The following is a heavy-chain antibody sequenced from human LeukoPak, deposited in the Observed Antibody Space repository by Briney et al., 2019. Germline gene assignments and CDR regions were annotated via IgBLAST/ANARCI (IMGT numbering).Heavy chain of an antibody. Sequence: EASVKVSCKASGGTFSSYAISWVRQAPGQGLEWMGRIIPIFGTANYAQKFQGRVTITTDESTTTAYMEVSSLRSEDTAVYYCARGRYGSGSYPPSDYWGQGTLVTVSS. V-gene: IGHV1-69*05. J-gene: IGHJ4*02. CDR2: IIPIFGTA. D-gene: IGHD3-10*01. CDR3: ARGRYGSGSYPPSDY. CDR1: GGTFSSYA.